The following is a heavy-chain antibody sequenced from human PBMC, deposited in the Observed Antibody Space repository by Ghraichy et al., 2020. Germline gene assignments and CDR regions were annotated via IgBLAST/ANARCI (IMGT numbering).Heavy chain of an antibody. CDR2: IYTSGST. J-gene: IGHJ4*02. V-gene: IGHV4-4*07. CDR1: GGSISSYY. CDR3: ARTTEYCTNGVCYILDY. Sequence: SETLSLTCTVSGGSISSYYWSWIRQPAGKGLEWIGRIYTSGSTNYNPSLKSRVTMSVDTSKNQFSLKLSSVTAADTAVYYCARTTEYCTNGVCYILDYWGQGTLVTVSS. D-gene: IGHD2-8*01.